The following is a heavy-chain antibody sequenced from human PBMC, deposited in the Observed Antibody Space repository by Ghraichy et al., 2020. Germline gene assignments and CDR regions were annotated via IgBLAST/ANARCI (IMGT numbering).Heavy chain of an antibody. CDR1: GGSINNYY. V-gene: IGHV4-59*01. CDR2: IYYSGST. J-gene: IGHJ5*02. Sequence: SETLSLTCTVSGGSINNYYWSWIRQPPGKGLEWIGCIYYSGSTKYNPSLKSRVTISVDTSKNQFSLRVSSVTAADTAVYYCAKNLAGWWFDPWGQGTLVTVAS. D-gene: IGHD6-19*01. CDR3: AKNLAGWWFDP.